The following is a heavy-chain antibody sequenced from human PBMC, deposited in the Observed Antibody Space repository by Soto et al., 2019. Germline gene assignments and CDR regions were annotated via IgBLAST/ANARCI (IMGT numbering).Heavy chain of an antibody. J-gene: IGHJ4*02. CDR3: AKTDYGSGTFDS. V-gene: IGHV5-51*03. CDR2: IYPGDSDV. CDR1: GYDFSAYW. D-gene: IGHD3-10*01. Sequence: DVQLVQSGAEVKKPGESLRISCKGSGYDFSAYWINWVRQMPGKGLEWMGTIYPGDSDVRYRPSFQGQVTISVDKSISIAYLQWSSLKAADTAISYCAKTDYGSGTFDSWGQGTLVTVSS.